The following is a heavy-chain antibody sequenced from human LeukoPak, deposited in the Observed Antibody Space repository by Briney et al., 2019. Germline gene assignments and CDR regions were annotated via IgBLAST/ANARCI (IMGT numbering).Heavy chain of an antibody. V-gene: IGHV4-59*01. CDR2: IYYSGST. CDR1: GGSISSYY. Sequence: PPETLSLTCTVSGGSISSYYWSWIRQPPGKGLEWIGYIYYSGSTNYNPSLKSRVTISVDTSKNQFSLKLSSVTAADTAVYYCLGSGSYPYYFDYWGQGTLVTVSS. CDR3: LGSGSYPYYFDY. D-gene: IGHD3-10*01. J-gene: IGHJ4*02.